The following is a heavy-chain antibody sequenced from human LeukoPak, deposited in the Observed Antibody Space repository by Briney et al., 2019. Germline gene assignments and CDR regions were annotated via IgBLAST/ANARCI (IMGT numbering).Heavy chain of an antibody. CDR1: GGSFSGYY. D-gene: IGHD4-17*01. J-gene: IGHJ2*01. Sequence: PSETLSLTCAVYGGSFSGYYWSWIRQHPGKGLEWIGYIYYSGSTYYNPSLKSRVTISVDTSKNQFSLKLSSVTAADTAVYYCARDHWAPGDYGGWYFDLWGRGTLVTVSS. CDR3: ARDHWAPGDYGGWYFDL. CDR2: IYYSGST. V-gene: IGHV4-31*11.